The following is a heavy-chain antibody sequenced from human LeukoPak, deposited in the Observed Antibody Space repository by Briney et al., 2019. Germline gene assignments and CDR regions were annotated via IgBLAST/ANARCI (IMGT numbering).Heavy chain of an antibody. J-gene: IGHJ4*02. D-gene: IGHD2-8*01. CDR3: ARVAYCTKGVCINCDS. CDR2: INPNSGGT. Sequence: ASVKVSCKASGYTFTVNYIHWVRQAPGQGLEWMGWINPNSGGTKYAQKFQGRVTMTRDTSISTAYMELSSLRSDDTAVYYCARVAYCTKGVCINCDSWGQGTLATVSS. V-gene: IGHV1-2*02. CDR1: GYTFTVNY.